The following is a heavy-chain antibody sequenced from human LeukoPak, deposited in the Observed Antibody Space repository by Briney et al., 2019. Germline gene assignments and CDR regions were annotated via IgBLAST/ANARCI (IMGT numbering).Heavy chain of an antibody. CDR1: GYTFTSYG. J-gene: IGHJ4*02. CDR2: ISAYNGNT. V-gene: IGHV1-18*01. CDR3: ARPGSGWYY. D-gene: IGHD6-19*01. Sequence: GASVKVSCKASGYTFTSYGISWVRQAPGQGLEWMGWISAYNGNTNYAQKLQGRVTITRDTSASTAYMELSSLRSEDTAVYYCARPGSGWYYWGQGTLVTVSS.